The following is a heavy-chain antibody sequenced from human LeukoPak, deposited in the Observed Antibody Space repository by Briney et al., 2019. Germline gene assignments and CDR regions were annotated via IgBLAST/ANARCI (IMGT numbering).Heavy chain of an antibody. Sequence: PVGSLRLSCVAPGFTFSDYWMHWVRQVPGKGLVWVSRINTDGTITDYADSVKGRFTISRDDAKNTLYLQMNSLRVEDTAVFHCVRGTSDWPGIDYWGQGTLVTVSS. CDR3: VRGTSDWPGIDY. D-gene: IGHD6-19*01. V-gene: IGHV3-74*01. CDR2: INTDGTIT. CDR1: GFTFSDYW. J-gene: IGHJ4*02.